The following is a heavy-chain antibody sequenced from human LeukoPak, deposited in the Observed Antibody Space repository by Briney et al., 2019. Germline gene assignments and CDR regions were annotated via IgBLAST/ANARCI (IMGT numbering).Heavy chain of an antibody. V-gene: IGHV1-24*01. CDR3: ATLPSRGYSYGYYGMDV. Sequence: GASVKVSCKVPGYTLTELSMHWVRQAPGKGLEWMGGFDPEDGETIYAQKFQGRVTMTEDTSTDTAYMELSSLRSEDTAVYYCATLPSRGYSYGYYGMDVWGQGTTVTVSS. D-gene: IGHD5-18*01. CDR1: GYTLTELS. CDR2: FDPEDGET. J-gene: IGHJ6*02.